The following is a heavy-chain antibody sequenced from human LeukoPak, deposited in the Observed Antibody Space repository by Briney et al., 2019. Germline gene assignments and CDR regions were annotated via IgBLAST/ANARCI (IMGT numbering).Heavy chain of an antibody. D-gene: IGHD6-25*01. CDR2: ISAYNGNT. CDR3: ARKRDYTSGWGDAFDI. CDR1: GYTFTSYG. V-gene: IGHV1-18*01. Sequence: ASVKVSCKASGYTFTSYGISWVRQAPGQGLEWMGWISAYNGNTNYAQKLQGRVTMTTDTSTSTAYMELRSLRSDDTAVYFCARKRDYTSGWGDAFDIWGQGTMVTVSS. J-gene: IGHJ3*02.